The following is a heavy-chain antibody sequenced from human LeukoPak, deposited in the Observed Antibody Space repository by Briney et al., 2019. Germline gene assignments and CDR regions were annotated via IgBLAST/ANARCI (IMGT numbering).Heavy chain of an antibody. CDR2: IHYSGGIT. CDR1: GGSISSYY. V-gene: IGHV4-59*08. CDR3: ARHQGYGNPNDY. J-gene: IGHJ4*02. D-gene: IGHD5-18*01. Sequence: SETLSLTCTVSGGSISSYYWSWIRQPPGKGLEWIGYIHYSGGITYYNPSLKSRVTISVDTSKNQFSLSLSTVTAADTAVYYCARHQGYGNPNDYWGQGTLVTVSS.